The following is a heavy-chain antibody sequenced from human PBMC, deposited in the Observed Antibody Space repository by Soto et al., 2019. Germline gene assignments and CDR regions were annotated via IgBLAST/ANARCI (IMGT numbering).Heavy chain of an antibody. Sequence: GRSLRLSCAASGFTFSTFSMNWVRQAPGRGLEWISYISGGGRPISYADSVKGRFTISRDNAKNSLYLQMDSLTDEDTAVYYCARDLGWAFDSWGQGTLVTVSS. CDR3: ARDLGWAFDS. CDR2: ISGGGRPI. V-gene: IGHV3-48*02. D-gene: IGHD6-19*01. J-gene: IGHJ4*02. CDR1: GFTFSTFS.